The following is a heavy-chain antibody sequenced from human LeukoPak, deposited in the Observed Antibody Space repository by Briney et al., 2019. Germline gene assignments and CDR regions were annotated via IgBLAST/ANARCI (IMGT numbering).Heavy chain of an antibody. Sequence: SETLSLTCTVSGGSISSYYWSWIRQPAGKGLEWIGRIYTSGSTNYNPSLKSRVTMSVDTSKNQFSLKLSSVTAADTAVYYCARGRGYCSSTSCYDPRDLRYYYYYMDVWGKGTTVTISS. CDR2: IYTSGST. V-gene: IGHV4-4*07. D-gene: IGHD2-2*01. CDR3: ARGRGYCSSTSCYDPRDLRYYYYYMDV. J-gene: IGHJ6*03. CDR1: GGSISSYY.